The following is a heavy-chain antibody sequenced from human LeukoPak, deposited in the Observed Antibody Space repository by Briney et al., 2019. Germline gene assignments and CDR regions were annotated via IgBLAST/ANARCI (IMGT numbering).Heavy chain of an antibody. CDR2: ISSSSSTI. CDR1: GFTFSSYS. Sequence: PGGSLRLSCAASGFTFSSYSMIWVRQAPGKGLEWVSYISSSSSTIYYADSVKGRFTISRDNAKNSLYLQMNSLRAEDTAVYYCARASIYCSSTSCYWRYYYMDVWGKGTTVTVSS. CDR3: ARASIYCSSTSCYWRYYYMDV. V-gene: IGHV3-48*01. D-gene: IGHD2-2*01. J-gene: IGHJ6*03.